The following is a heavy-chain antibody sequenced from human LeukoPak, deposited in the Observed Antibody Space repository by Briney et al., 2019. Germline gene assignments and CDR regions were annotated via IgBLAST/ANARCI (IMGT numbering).Heavy chain of an antibody. CDR2: IIPIFGTA. Sequence: SVKVSCKASGGTFSSYAISWVRQAPGQGLEWMGGIIPIFGTANYAQKFQGRVTITADESTSTACMELSSLRSEDTAVYYCATDPTKDTLNDYWGQGTLVTVSS. D-gene: IGHD2-15*01. CDR3: ATDPTKDTLNDY. V-gene: IGHV1-69*01. J-gene: IGHJ4*02. CDR1: GGTFSSYA.